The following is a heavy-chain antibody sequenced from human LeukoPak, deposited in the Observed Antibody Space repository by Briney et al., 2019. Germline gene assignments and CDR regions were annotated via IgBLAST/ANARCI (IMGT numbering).Heavy chain of an antibody. Sequence: GGSLRLSCAASGXTFSRYWMSWVRQAPGKGLEWVANIKEDGSVKYYVESVKGRFTISRDNAKNSLYLQMNSLRAEDTAVYYCAASITMFDYWGQGTLVTVSS. D-gene: IGHD3-10*01. CDR2: IKEDGSVK. J-gene: IGHJ4*02. CDR1: GXTFSRYW. CDR3: AASITMFDY. V-gene: IGHV3-7*02.